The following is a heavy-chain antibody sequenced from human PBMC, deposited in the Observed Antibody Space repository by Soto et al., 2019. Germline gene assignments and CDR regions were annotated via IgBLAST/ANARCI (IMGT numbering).Heavy chain of an antibody. J-gene: IGHJ4*02. V-gene: IGHV4-30-2*01. Sequence: QLQLQESGSGLVKPSQTLSLSCAVSGGSISSGGYSWNWIRQAPGKGLEWIGYIYHSGSTYYNPSHKSRVTISVDKSNNQFSLKLTSVTDADTAVYFWARDSLTGDYVDSWGQGALVTVSS. CDR1: GGSISSGGYS. D-gene: IGHD2-21*01. CDR2: IYHSGST. CDR3: ARDSLTGDYVDS.